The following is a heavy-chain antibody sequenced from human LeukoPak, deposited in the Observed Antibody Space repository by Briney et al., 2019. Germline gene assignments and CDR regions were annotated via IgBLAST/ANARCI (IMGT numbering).Heavy chain of an antibody. J-gene: IGHJ6*03. D-gene: IGHD6-19*01. CDR2: IDNSGST. CDR3: TSLAVPFGWYGGSYYWYMDV. Sequence: PSETLSLTCTVSGGSIRDFYWSWIRQSADRRLDFIGYIDNSGSTEYNASLKSRVTISVDTSKNQFSLDLNSVTAADTPVYYCTSLAVPFGWYGGSYYWYMDVWGKGTTVTVSS. V-gene: IGHV4-59*01. CDR1: GGSIRDFY.